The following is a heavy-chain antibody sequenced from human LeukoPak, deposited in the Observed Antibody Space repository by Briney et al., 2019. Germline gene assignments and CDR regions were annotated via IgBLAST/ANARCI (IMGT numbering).Heavy chain of an antibody. CDR3: ATGHHYYDSSGYYRLFDY. D-gene: IGHD3-22*01. J-gene: IGHJ4*02. V-gene: IGHV3-30*03. CDR1: GFTFSSYG. CDR2: ISYDGSNK. Sequence: PGRSLRLSCAASGFTFSSYGMHWVRQAPGKGLEWVAVISYDGSNKYYADSVKGRFTISRDNSKNTLYLQMNSLRAEDTAVYYCATGHHYYDSSGYYRLFDYWGQGTLVTVSS.